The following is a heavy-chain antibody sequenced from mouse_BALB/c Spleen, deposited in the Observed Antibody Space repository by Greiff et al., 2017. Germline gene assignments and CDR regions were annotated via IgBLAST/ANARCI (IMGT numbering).Heavy chain of an antibody. CDR1: GFTFSSYA. Sequence: EVMLVESGGGLVKPGGSLKLSCAASGFTFSSYAMSWVRQTPEKRLEWVASISSGGSTYYPDSVKGRFTISRDNARNILYLEMSSLRSEDTARECCARGGVGVGWDLDGWGGGRTVRGAGESECWADGVPGARWGA. J-gene: IGHJ1*01. CDR3: ARGGVGVGWDLDGWGGGRTVRGAGESECWADGVPGAR. V-gene: IGHV5-6-5*01. D-gene: IGHD4-1*01. CDR2: ISSGGST.